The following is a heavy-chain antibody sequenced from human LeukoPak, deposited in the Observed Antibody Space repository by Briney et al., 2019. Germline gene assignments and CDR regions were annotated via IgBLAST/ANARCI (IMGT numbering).Heavy chain of an antibody. Sequence: SETLSLTCTVSGGSISTYFWSCIRQPPGKRLEWIGHVYFSGSTNYNPSLESRVTISVDTSKNQFSLTLSSVTAADTAVYYCARHKSSGSYPLDYWGQGILVTVSS. CDR2: VYFSGST. J-gene: IGHJ4*02. CDR3: ARHKSSGSYPLDY. D-gene: IGHD3-22*01. CDR1: GGSISTYF. V-gene: IGHV4-59*08.